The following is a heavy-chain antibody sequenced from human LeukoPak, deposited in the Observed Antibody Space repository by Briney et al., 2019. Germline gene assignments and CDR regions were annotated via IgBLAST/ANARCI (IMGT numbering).Heavy chain of an antibody. J-gene: IGHJ3*02. CDR2: ISAYNGNT. D-gene: IGHD2-15*01. CDR3: AGYCSGGSCYYAFDI. Sequence: GESLKISCQGSGYSFTNYWIGWVRQAPGQGLEWMGWISAYNGNTNYAQKLQGRVTMTTDTSTSTAYMELRSLRSDDTAVYYCAGYCSGGSCYYAFDIWGQGTMVTVSS. CDR1: GYSFTNYW. V-gene: IGHV1-18*04.